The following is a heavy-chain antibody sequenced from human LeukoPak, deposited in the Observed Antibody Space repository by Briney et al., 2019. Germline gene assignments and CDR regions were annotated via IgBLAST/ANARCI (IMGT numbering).Heavy chain of an antibody. CDR2: ITSDGGTT. J-gene: IGHJ4*02. Sequence: PGGSLRLSCAASGFTFSTYAMHWVRQAPGKGLEYLSSITSDGGTTYYANSLKGRFTISRDNSKNTLYLQMGSLRADDMAVYYCVRDLRGAGDYWGQGTLVTVS. CDR1: GFTFSTYA. CDR3: VRDLRGAGDY. D-gene: IGHD1-26*01. V-gene: IGHV3-64*01.